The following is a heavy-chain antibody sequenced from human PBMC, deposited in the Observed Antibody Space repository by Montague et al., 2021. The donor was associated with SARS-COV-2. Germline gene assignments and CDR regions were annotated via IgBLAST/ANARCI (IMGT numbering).Heavy chain of an antibody. V-gene: IGHV3-30*18. CDR2: ISYGGSIK. CDR3: AKNRDIFWFGEGRDSMDV. J-gene: IGHJ6*02. D-gene: IGHD3-10*01. Sequence: SLRLSWAASGFTFNNFAMHWVRQAPGKGLEWVAVISYGGSIKYYADSLRGRFTISRDSSRKTLYLQMNSLSGEDTAVYYCAKNRDIFWFGEGRDSMDVWGQGTTVIVSS. CDR1: GFTFNNFA.